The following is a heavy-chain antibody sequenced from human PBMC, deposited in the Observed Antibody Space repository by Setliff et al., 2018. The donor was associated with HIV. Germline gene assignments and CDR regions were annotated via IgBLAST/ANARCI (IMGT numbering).Heavy chain of an antibody. J-gene: IGHJ4*02. D-gene: IGHD6-19*01. CDR1: GFTFSRYW. V-gene: IGHV3-7*01. CDR2: IKQDGSEK. Sequence: GESLKISCVASGFTFSRYWMNWVRQAPGKGLEWVASIKQDGSEKNYVDSVKGRFTISRDNADNSLYLQMNSLRAEDTAVYYCAVAVLGTIGFWGQGTLVTVSS. CDR3: AVAVLGTIGF.